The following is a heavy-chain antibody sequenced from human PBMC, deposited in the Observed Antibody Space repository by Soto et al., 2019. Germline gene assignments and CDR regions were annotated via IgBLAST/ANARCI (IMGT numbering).Heavy chain of an antibody. D-gene: IGHD4-17*01. CDR3: ARGGSDYGDYALQYLFDY. CDR2: IIPIFGTA. Sequence: QVQLVQSGAAVKKPGSSVKVSCKASGGTFSSYAISWVRQAPGQGLEWMGGIIPIFGTANYAQKFQGRVTITADESTSTAYMELSSLRSEDTAVYYCARGGSDYGDYALQYLFDYWGQGTLVTVSS. V-gene: IGHV1-69*12. CDR1: GGTFSSYA. J-gene: IGHJ4*02.